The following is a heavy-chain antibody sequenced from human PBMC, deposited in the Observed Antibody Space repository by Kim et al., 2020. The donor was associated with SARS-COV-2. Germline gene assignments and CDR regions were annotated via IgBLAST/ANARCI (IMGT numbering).Heavy chain of an antibody. V-gene: IGHV1-2*06. CDR3: ARDQGYYDSSGRRDEPLDDY. CDR2: INPNSGGT. D-gene: IGHD3-22*01. CDR1: GYTFTGYY. J-gene: IGHJ4*02. Sequence: ASVKVSCKASGYTFTGYYMHWVRQAPGQGLEWMGRINPNSGGTNYAQKFQGRVTMTRDTSISTAYMELSRLRSDDTAVYYCARDQGYYDSSGRRDEPLDDYWGQGTLVTVSS.